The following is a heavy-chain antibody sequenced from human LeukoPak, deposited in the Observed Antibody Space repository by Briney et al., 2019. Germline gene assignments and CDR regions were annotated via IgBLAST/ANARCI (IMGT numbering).Heavy chain of an antibody. J-gene: IGHJ4*02. V-gene: IGHV4-34*01. D-gene: IGHD1-26*01. Sequence: SETLSLTCAVYSGSFSGYYWSWIRQPPGKGLEWIGEINHSGSTNYNPSLKSRVTISVDTSKNQFSLKLSSVTAADTAVYYCASILIGGSYLIDYWGQGTLVTVSS. CDR3: ASILIGGSYLIDY. CDR2: INHSGST. CDR1: SGSFSGYY.